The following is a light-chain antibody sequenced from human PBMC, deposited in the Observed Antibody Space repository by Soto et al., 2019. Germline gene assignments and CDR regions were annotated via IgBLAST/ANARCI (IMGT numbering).Light chain of an antibody. V-gene: IGLV8-61*01. CDR2: NTN. CDR3: ALSMCSGISV. CDR1: SGSVSPTYF. Sequence: QTVVTQEPSFSVSPGGTVTLTCGLSSGSVSPTYFPSWYQQTPGQAPRMLIYNTNTRSSGVPDRFSGSILGSKAALTITGAQADDESHYYCALSMCSGISVFGGGTKLTVL. J-gene: IGLJ2*01.